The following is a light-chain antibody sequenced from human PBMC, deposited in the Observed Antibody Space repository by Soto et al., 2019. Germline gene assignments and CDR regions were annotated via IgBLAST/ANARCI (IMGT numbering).Light chain of an antibody. V-gene: IGKV3-15*01. CDR3: QQYDDWLRLT. J-gene: IGKJ4*01. Sequence: EIVMTQSPATLSVSPGGRATLSCRASQSISDTLAWYQQKPGQAPRLLIHGASTRATGFPARFSGSGSGTEFNLTISSLQSEDFAVYFCQQYDDWLRLTFGGGTKVDI. CDR1: QSISDT. CDR2: GAS.